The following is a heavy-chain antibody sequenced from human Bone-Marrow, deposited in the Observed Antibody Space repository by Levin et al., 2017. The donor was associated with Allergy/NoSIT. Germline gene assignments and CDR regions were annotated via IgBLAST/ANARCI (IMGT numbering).Heavy chain of an antibody. J-gene: IGHJ5*02. V-gene: IGHV4-59*01. CDR2: IYKSGGT. Sequence: PSETLSLTCTVSGGSISSYYWSWIRQPPGKGLEWIGYIYKSGGTNYNPSLKSRVTISVDTSKNQFSLKLRSVTAADTAVYYCARDPSGSFFNWFDPWGQGTLVTVSS. CDR3: ARDPSGSFFNWFDP. D-gene: IGHD1-26*01. CDR1: GGSISSYY.